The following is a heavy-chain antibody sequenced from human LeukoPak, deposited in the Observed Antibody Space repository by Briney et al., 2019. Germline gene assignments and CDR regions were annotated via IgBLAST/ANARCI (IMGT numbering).Heavy chain of an antibody. J-gene: IGHJ4*02. V-gene: IGHV1-2*02. CDR2: INPNSGGT. CDR3: AIEEDSGCYDY. Sequence: ASVKVSCTASGYTFTGYYMHWVRQAPGQGLEWMGWINPNSGGTNYAQKFQGRVTMTRDTSITTAYMELSRLRSDDTAVYYCAIEEDSGCYDYWGQGTMVTVSS. D-gene: IGHD6-19*01. CDR1: GYTFTGYY.